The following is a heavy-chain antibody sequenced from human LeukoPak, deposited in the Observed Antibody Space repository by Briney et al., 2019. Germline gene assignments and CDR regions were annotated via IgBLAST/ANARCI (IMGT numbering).Heavy chain of an antibody. CDR2: ISAYNGNT. CDR1: GYTFTSYG. V-gene: IGHV1-18*01. J-gene: IGHJ5*02. Sequence: GASVKVSCKASGYTFTSYGISWVRQAPGQGLEWMGWISAYNGNTNYAQKLQGRVTTTTDTSTSTAYMELRSPRSDDTAVYYCARDDPDLKAHNWFDPWGQGTLVTVSS. CDR3: ARDDPDLKAHNWFDP.